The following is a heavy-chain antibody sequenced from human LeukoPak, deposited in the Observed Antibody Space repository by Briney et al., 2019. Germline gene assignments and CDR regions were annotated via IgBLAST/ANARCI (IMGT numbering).Heavy chain of an antibody. D-gene: IGHD6-13*01. CDR1: GYDFINYG. V-gene: IGHV1-18*01. CDR2: RSIYNGNT. J-gene: IGHJ1*01. CDR3: ARYPYSGLPRIYFQH. Sequence: ASVKVSCKASGYDFINYGISWVRQAPGQGLEWMGWRSIYNGNTDYKLQGRVTMTTDTSTSTAYMELSSLRSEDTAVYYCARYPYSGLPRIYFQHWGQGTLVTVSS.